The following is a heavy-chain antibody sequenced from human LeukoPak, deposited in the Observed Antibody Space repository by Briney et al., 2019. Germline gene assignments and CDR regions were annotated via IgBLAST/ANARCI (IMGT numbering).Heavy chain of an antibody. CDR2: IWYDGSNK. V-gene: IGHV3-33*01. CDR1: GFTFSSYG. J-gene: IGHJ6*03. D-gene: IGHD3-16*01. CDR3: ARDGGYYNYYMDV. Sequence: GGSLRLSCAASGFTFSSYGMHWVRQAPGKGLEWVAVIWYDGSNKYYADSVKGRFTISRDNSKNTLYLQMNSLRAEDTAVYYCARDGGYYNYYMDVWGKGTTVTVSS.